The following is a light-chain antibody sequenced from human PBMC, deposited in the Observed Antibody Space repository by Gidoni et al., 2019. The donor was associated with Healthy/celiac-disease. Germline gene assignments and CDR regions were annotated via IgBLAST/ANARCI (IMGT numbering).Light chain of an antibody. CDR2: ATS. Sequence: DIQMTQSPSSLSASVADRVTITCRASQSISSYLNWYQQKPGKAPELLIYATSALQSGVPSRFSGSGSGTDFTLTISSLQPEDFATYFCQQSYSTPTFGQGTKVEIK. V-gene: IGKV1-39*01. CDR3: QQSYSTPT. CDR1: QSISSY. J-gene: IGKJ1*01.